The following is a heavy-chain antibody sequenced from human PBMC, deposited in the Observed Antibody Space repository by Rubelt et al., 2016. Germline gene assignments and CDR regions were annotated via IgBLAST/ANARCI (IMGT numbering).Heavy chain of an antibody. V-gene: IGHV3-21*01. CDR2: MSTSSNNYV. CDR1: GFTFSNYA. D-gene: IGHD3-10*01. CDR3: ARQRRHMTSRKSLYGFDV. Sequence: CAASGFTFSNYAMSWARQAPGKGLEWLSSMSTSSNNYVYYADSVKGRFTISRDNAKNSLHLQMNSLRVEDTAVYYCARQRRHMTSRKSLYGFDVWGQGATVTVSS. J-gene: IGHJ6*02.